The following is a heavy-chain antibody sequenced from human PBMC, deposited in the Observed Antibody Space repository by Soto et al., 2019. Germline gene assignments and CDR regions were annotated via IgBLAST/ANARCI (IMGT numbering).Heavy chain of an antibody. Sequence: EVQLVESGGGLVQPGGSLRLSCAASGFTFSSYTMHWVRQTPGKGLEWLSYISSGSSTIYYADSVKGRFTISRDNAKNSLYLHMNSLRDEDTAVYSCARDRGGGRFDYWGQGTLVTVSS. CDR3: ARDRGGGRFDY. D-gene: IGHD3-10*01. CDR2: ISSGSSTI. V-gene: IGHV3-48*02. J-gene: IGHJ4*02. CDR1: GFTFSSYT.